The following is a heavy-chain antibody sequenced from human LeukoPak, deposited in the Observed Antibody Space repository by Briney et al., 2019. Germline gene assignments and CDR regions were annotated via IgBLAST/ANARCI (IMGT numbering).Heavy chain of an antibody. D-gene: IGHD2-2*01. CDR1: GFTFSSYA. CDR2: ISGSGGST. V-gene: IGHV3-23*01. J-gene: IGHJ4*02. CDR3: AKQRFEGIVVVPAATGY. Sequence: GGSLRLSCAASGFTFSSYAMSWVRQAPGKGLEWVSAISGSGGSTYYADSVKGRFTISRDTSKNTLYLQMNSLRAEDTAVYYCAKQRFEGIVVVPAATGYWGQGNLVTVSS.